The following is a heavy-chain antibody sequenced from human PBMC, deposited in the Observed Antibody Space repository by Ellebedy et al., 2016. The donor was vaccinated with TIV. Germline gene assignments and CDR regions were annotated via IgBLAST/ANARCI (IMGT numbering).Heavy chain of an antibody. Sequence: PGGSLRLSCAVSGFTSHDHGMHWVRQAPGKGMEWVSGIIWNTGRTGYADSVKGRFTIASDNAKNSLNLQMNSLRVEDTALYYCTKDVDPGGLYSWGQGTRVTVSS. CDR3: TKDVDPGGLYS. CDR2: IIWNTGRT. D-gene: IGHD1-1*01. J-gene: IGHJ5*02. CDR1: GFTSHDHG. V-gene: IGHV3-9*02.